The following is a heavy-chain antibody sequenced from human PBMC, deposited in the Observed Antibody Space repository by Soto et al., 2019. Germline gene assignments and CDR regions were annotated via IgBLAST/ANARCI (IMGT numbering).Heavy chain of an antibody. CDR3: ARGKADSSGFDY. CDR2: IYYSGST. J-gene: IGHJ4*02. Sequence: SETLSLTCTVSGGSMSSFYWSWIRLPPGKGLEWIGYIYYSGSTNYNPSLKSRVTISIDTSKNQFSLKLSSVTTADTAVYYCARGKADSSGFDYWGQGTLVTAPQ. D-gene: IGHD3-22*01. CDR1: GGSMSSFY. V-gene: IGHV4-59*01.